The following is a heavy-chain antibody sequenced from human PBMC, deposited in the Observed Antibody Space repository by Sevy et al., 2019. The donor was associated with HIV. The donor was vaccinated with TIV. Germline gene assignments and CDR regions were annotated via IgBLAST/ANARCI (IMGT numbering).Heavy chain of an antibody. D-gene: IGHD6-19*01. J-gene: IGHJ6*02. V-gene: IGHV3-30*04. Sequence: GGSLRLSCAASGFTFSSYAMHWVRQAPGKGLEWVAVISYDGSNKYYADSVKGRFTISRDNSKNTLYLQMNSLRAEDTAVYYCARALAVAGTGVYYYYYYGMDVWGQGTTVTVSS. CDR1: GFTFSSYA. CDR2: ISYDGSNK. CDR3: ARALAVAGTGVYYYYYYGMDV.